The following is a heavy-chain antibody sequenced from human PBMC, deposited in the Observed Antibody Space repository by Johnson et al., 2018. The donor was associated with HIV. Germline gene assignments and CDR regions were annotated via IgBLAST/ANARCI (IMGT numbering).Heavy chain of an antibody. CDR3: AREEGNYILTRGDAFDI. CDR1: GFTFSTYA. D-gene: IGHD3-9*01. CDR2: ISYDGINK. J-gene: IGHJ3*02. Sequence: QVQLVESGGGLVQPGGSLRLSCAASGFTFSTYAMHWVRQAPGKGLEWVTIISYDGINKYYADSVKGRFTISRDNSKDTLYLQMNSLSAEDTAVYYCAREEGNYILTRGDAFDIWGQGTMVTVSS. V-gene: IGHV3-30-3*01.